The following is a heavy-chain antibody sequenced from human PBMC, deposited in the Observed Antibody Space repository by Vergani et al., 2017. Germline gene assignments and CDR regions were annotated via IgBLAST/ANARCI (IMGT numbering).Heavy chain of an antibody. CDR2: ISGSVGTT. D-gene: IGHD3-9*01. V-gene: IGHV3-23*01. CDR1: GFTSGNYA. J-gene: IGHJ4*02. Sequence: EVQLLESGGGLVQPGGSLRLSCAASGFTSGNYAMTWVRQAPGKGLEWVSCISGSVGTTYYADSVKGRFIISRDNSKNTLYLQMNSLRADDTAVYYCAKHSDIFDSWGQGTLVTVSS. CDR3: AKHSDIFDS.